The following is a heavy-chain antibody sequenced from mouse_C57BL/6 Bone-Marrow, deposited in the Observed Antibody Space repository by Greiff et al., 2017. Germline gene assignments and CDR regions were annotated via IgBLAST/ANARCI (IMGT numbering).Heavy chain of an antibody. V-gene: IGHV1-82*01. Sequence: VQLKQSGPELVKPGASVKISCKASGYAFSSSWMNWVKQRPGQGLEWIGRIYPGDGDTNYNGKFKGKATLTADKSSSTAYMQLSSLTSEDSAVYIGARKNYGSSYWFADWGQGTLVTVSA. CDR3: ARKNYGSSYWFAD. CDR2: IYPGDGDT. CDR1: GYAFSSSW. D-gene: IGHD1-1*01. J-gene: IGHJ3*01.